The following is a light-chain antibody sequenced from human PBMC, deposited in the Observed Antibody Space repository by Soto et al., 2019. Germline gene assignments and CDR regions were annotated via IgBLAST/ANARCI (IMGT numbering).Light chain of an antibody. CDR3: CSYGGTNTFRL. J-gene: IGLJ2*01. Sequence: QSALTQPRSVSGSPGQSVTISCTVTSSDVGAYDFVSWYQQHPGKVPKLMIYDVSKRPSGVPDRYSGSKSGNTASLTISGLQAEDEADYYCCSYGGTNTFRLFGGGTKLTVL. V-gene: IGLV2-11*01. CDR2: DVS. CDR1: SSDVGAYDF.